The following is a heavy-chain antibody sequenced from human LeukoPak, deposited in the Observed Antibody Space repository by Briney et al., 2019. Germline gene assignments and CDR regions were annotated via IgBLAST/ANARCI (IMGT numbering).Heavy chain of an antibody. CDR2: IYWNDDK. J-gene: IGHJ4*02. V-gene: IGHV2-5*01. CDR3: AHSGDYYGSGRVDY. Sequence: SGPTLVKPTQTLTLTCTFSGFSLSTSGVGVGWIRQPPGKALEWLALIYWNDDKRYSPSLKSRLTITKDTSKNQVVLTMTSMDPVDTATYYCAHSGDYYGSGRVDYWGQGTLVTVSS. CDR1: GFSLSTSGVG. D-gene: IGHD3-10*01.